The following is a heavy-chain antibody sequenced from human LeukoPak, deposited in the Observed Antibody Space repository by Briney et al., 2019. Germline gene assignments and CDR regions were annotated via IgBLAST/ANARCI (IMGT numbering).Heavy chain of an antibody. CDR3: TKDPPLTGGVYSAY. V-gene: IGHV3-15*07. D-gene: IGHD7-27*01. J-gene: IGHJ4*02. Sequence: GGSLRLSCVASGLIFSDAWMNWVRQAPGKGLEWVGRIKSKVDGGTVDYAAPVKGRFTISRDDSKSTLYLQLNSLKTEDSAVYYCTKDPPLTGGVYSAYWGQGTLVTVSS. CDR1: GLIFSDAW. CDR2: IKSKVDGGTV.